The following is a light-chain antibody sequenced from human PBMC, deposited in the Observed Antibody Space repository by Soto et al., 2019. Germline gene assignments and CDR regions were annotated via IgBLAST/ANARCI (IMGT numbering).Light chain of an antibody. V-gene: IGLV2-14*01. J-gene: IGLJ3*02. CDR3: SAYTRRTTSSWV. Sequence: QSALTQPASVSGSPGQSITISCTGTSNDVGAYNYVSWYQQHPGKAPKLLIHEVSNRPSGVSNRFSGSKSGNTASLTISGLQAEDEAHYYCSAYTRRTTSSWVFGGGTKVTV. CDR2: EVS. CDR1: SNDVGAYNY.